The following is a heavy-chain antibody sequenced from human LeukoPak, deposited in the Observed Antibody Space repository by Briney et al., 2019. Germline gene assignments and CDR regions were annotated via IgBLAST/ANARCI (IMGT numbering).Heavy chain of an antibody. J-gene: IGHJ4*02. CDR1: GYSFTSYW. V-gene: IGHV5-51*01. CDR2: IYPGDSDT. Sequence: GASVKVSCKGSGYSFTSYWIGWVRQMPGKGLEWMGIIYPGDSDTGYSPSFQGQVTISADKSISTAYLQWSSLKASDTAMYYCARRTSVRGFDYWGQGTLVTVSS. CDR3: ARRTSVRGFDY. D-gene: IGHD3-16*01.